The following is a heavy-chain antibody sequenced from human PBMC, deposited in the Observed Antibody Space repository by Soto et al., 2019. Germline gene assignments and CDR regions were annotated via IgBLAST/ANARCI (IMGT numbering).Heavy chain of an antibody. CDR2: IDWDDDK. CDR1: GFSLSTSGMC. Sequence: SGPTVVNPTRTLTLTCTFSGFSLSTSGMCVSWIRQPPGKALEWLARIDWDDDKYYSTSLKTRLTISKDTSKNQVVLTMTNMDPVDTATYYCARARVVTPLDAFDIWGQGTMVTVS. CDR3: ARARVVTPLDAFDI. J-gene: IGHJ3*02. D-gene: IGHD3-3*01. V-gene: IGHV2-70*11.